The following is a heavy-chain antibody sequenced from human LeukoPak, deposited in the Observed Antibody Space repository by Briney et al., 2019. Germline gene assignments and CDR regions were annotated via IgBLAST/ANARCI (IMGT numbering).Heavy chain of an antibody. CDR2: IYHSGST. CDR1: GASISSNNW. D-gene: IGHD2-2*01. J-gene: IGHJ5*02. Sequence: PSETLSLTCAVSGASISSNNWWSWVRQPPGKGLEWIGEIYHSGSTNYNPSLKSRVTMSVDKSKNQFSLHLNSVTPEDTAVYYCARRLTQYDCFDPWGQGILVTVSS. CDR3: ARRLTQYDCFDP. V-gene: IGHV4-4*02.